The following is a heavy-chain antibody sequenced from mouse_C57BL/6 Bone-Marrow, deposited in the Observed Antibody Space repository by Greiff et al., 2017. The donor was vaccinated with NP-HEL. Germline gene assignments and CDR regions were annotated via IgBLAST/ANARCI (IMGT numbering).Heavy chain of an antibody. CDR2: INPNNGGT. D-gene: IGHD4-1*01. V-gene: IGHV1-18*01. Sequence: EVKLMESGPELVKPGASVKIPCKASGYTFTDYNMDWVKQSHGKSLEWIGDINPNNGGTIYNQKFKGKATLTVAKSSSTAYIVRRSLTSEDTAVYYCALGRWFAYWGQGTLVTVSA. J-gene: IGHJ3*01. CDR3: ALGRWFAY. CDR1: GYTFTDYN.